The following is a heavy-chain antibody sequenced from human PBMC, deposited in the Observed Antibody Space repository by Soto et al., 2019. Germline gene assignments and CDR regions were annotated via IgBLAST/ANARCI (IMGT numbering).Heavy chain of an antibody. Sequence: GGSLRLSCAASGLTFSSYWMSWVRQAPGKGLEWVANIKQDGSEKYYVDSVKGRFTISRDNAKNSLYLQMNSLRAEDTAVYYCARESFDLGIFDYWGQGTLVTVSS. CDR1: GLTFSSYW. CDR2: IKQDGSEK. J-gene: IGHJ4*02. D-gene: IGHD7-27*01. V-gene: IGHV3-7*01. CDR3: ARESFDLGIFDY.